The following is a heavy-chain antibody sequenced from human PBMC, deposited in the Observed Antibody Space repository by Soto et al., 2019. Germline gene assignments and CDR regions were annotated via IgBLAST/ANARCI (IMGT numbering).Heavy chain of an antibody. D-gene: IGHD7-27*01. CDR2: ISYDGSNK. CDR3: AKALGEGAMDV. Sequence: QVPLVESGGGVVQPGRSLRLSCAASGFTFSRYGMHWVRQAPGKGLEWVAVISYDGSNKYYADSDSVKGRFSISREYSKKARYLQMDSLGSEDAGVYYCAKALGEGAMDVWGQGTTVTVSS. V-gene: IGHV3-30*18. J-gene: IGHJ6*02. CDR1: GFTFSRYG.